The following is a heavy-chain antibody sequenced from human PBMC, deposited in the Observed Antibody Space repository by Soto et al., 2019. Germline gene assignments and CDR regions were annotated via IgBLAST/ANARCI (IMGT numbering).Heavy chain of an antibody. CDR3: VRDNYGVDY. J-gene: IGHJ4*02. CDR2: INSDGTST. CDR1: GSSFSRYY. V-gene: IGHV3-74*03. D-gene: IGHD3-16*01. Sequence: PGGSLRLSCTASGSSFSRYYMQWVRQAPGKGLVWVSHINSDGTSTTLADSVKGRFTISRDNAKNTLYLQMNSLRVEDTAVYYCVRDNYGVDYWGRGTLVTVSS.